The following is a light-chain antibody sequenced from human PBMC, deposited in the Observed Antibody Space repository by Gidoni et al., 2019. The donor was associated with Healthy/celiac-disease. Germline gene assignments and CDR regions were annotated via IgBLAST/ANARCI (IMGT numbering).Light chain of an antibody. CDR3: QQRSNWPLT. V-gene: IGKV3-11*01. CDR1: QSVSSY. J-gene: IGKJ4*01. Sequence: IVLTQSPATLSLSPGERATLSCRALQSVSSYLAWYQQKPGQAPRLLIYDASNRATGIPARFSGSGSGTDFTLTISSLEPEDFAVYYCQQRSNWPLTFGGGTKVEIK. CDR2: DAS.